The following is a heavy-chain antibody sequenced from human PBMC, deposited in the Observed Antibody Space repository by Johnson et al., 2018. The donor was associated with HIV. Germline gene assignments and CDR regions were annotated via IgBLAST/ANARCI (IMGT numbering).Heavy chain of an antibody. J-gene: IGHJ3*02. CDR1: GFTFSSYA. CDR2: ISYDGSNK. V-gene: IGHV3-30-3*01. Sequence: VQLVESGGGVVQPGRSLRLSCAASGFTFSSYAMHWVRQAPAKGLEWVAVISYDGSNKYYADSVKGRFTISRDNSKNTLYLQMNSLRAGDTAMYYCAASGLSLGSSSSHAFDIWGQGTMVTVSS. CDR3: AASGLSLGSSSSHAFDI. D-gene: IGHD6-6*01.